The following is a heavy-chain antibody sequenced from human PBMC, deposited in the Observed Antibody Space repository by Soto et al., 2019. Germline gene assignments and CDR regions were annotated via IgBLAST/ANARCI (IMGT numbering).Heavy chain of an antibody. Sequence: EASVKVSCKGFGYSFMKYGINWVRQAPGQGLEWVGWISPYSGYTHSAQKFHGRLTLTTDTAASTAYMELRILRSADTGLYYCAREASVLIPAAQPSRFDSWGQGTLVTVSS. J-gene: IGHJ4*02. D-gene: IGHD2-2*01. CDR1: GYSFMKYG. CDR3: AREASVLIPAAQPSRFDS. CDR2: ISPYSGYT. V-gene: IGHV1-18*01.